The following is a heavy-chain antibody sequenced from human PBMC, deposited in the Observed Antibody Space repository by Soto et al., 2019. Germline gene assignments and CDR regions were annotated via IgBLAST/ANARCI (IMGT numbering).Heavy chain of an antibody. D-gene: IGHD3-9*01. V-gene: IGHV3-30*18. Sequence: QVQLVESGGGVVQPGRSLRLSCAASGFTFSSYGMHWVRQAPGKGLEWVAVISYDGSNKYYADSVKGRFTISRDNSKNTLYLQMNSLRAEDTAVYYCAKEYAILTGYPDYWGQGTLVTVSS. CDR1: GFTFSSYG. CDR3: AKEYAILTGYPDY. CDR2: ISYDGSNK. J-gene: IGHJ4*02.